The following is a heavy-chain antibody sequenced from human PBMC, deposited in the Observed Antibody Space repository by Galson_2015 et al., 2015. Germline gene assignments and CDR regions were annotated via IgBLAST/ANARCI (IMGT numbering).Heavy chain of an antibody. CDR3: AKGGPYCSGGNCHGVFDS. Sequence: SLRLSCAVSGFTFSSYAMGWVRQAPGTGLEGVSSIGDSGANTKYADSVKGRFTISRDNSKNTLYLQMNSLRGDDTAVYCCAKGGPYCSGGNCHGVFDSWGQGTLVTVSS. J-gene: IGHJ4*02. V-gene: IGHV3-23*01. CDR1: GFTFSSYA. D-gene: IGHD2-15*01. CDR2: IGDSGANT.